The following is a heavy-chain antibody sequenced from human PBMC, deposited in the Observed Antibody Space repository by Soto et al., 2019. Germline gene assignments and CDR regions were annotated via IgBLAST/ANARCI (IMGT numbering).Heavy chain of an antibody. CDR3: ARSTRGNFGIIIEGRNLFAP. CDR1: RDTFTSYY. Sequence: ASVKVSCKAPRDTFTSYYINWLRQAHGQGLEWMGGINPQGGSTAYAHKFKGRVTLNRDTSASTVYMEVSSLTAEHTAMYDCARSTRGNFGIIIEGRNLFAPGGQGPMVIASS. CDR2: INPQGGST. V-gene: IGHV1-46*01. D-gene: IGHD3-10*01. J-gene: IGHJ1*01.